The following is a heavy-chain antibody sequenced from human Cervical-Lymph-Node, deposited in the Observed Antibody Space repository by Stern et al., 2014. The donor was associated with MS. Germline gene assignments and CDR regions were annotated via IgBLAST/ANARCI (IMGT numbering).Heavy chain of an antibody. CDR2: ISWNSGSI. CDR1: GFTFDDYA. D-gene: IGHD2-2*03. Sequence: VQLLQPGGGLVQPGRSLRLSCAASGFTFDDYAMHWVRQAPGKGLEWVSGISWNSGSIGYADSVKGRFTISRDNAKNSLYLQMNSLRAEDTALYYCAKETWMYYFDYWGQGTLVTVSS. J-gene: IGHJ4*02. CDR3: AKETWMYYFDY. V-gene: IGHV3-9*01.